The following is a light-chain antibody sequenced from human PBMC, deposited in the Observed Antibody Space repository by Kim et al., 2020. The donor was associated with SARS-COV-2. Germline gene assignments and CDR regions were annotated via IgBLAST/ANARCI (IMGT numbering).Light chain of an antibody. Sequence: GQRVTIYCSGSTSNMGNNYVNGYQQLPGAAPKLLLYRNHERPSGVPDRIAGSKSGTSASLAISGLRAEDEADYYCASWDDRLSGPVFGGGTQLTVL. CDR3: ASWDDRLSGPV. V-gene: IGLV1-47*01. J-gene: IGLJ3*02. CDR2: RNH. CDR1: TSNMGNNY.